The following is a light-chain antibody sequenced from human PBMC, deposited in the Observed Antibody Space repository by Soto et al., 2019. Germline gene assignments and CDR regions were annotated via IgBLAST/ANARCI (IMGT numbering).Light chain of an antibody. Sequence: QSVLTQPRSVSGSPGQSVTISCTGTSSDVGGYNYVSWYQQHPGKAPKPMIYDVSKRPSGVPDRFSGSKSGNTASLTISGLQAEDEADYYCCSYAGSYDVVFGGGTKVTVL. CDR2: DVS. CDR3: CSYAGSYDVV. J-gene: IGLJ2*01. CDR1: SSDVGGYNY. V-gene: IGLV2-11*01.